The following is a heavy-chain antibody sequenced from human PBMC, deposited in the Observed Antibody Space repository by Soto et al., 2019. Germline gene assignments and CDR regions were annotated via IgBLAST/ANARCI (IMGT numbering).Heavy chain of an antibody. CDR2: IGGDGGST. V-gene: IGHV3-23*01. D-gene: IGHD1-7*01. CDR3: AKDRAWNYGRGADS. J-gene: IGHJ4*02. Sequence: EVQLLESGGGLVQPGGSLRLSCVTSGFTFSNFAMSWVRQAPGKGLAWVSGIGGDGGSTYYADSLKGRFPISRDNSKNMLYLQMNSLRVEDTAVYYCAKDRAWNYGRGADSWGQGTLVTVAS. CDR1: GFTFSNFA.